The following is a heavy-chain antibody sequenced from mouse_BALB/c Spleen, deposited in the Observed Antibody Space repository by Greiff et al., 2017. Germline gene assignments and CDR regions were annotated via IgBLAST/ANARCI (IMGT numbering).Heavy chain of an antibody. CDR2: ILPGSGST. CDR3: AGGGYGSTSWFAY. D-gene: IGHD1-1*01. CDR1: GYTFSSYW. Sequence: QVQLQQSGAELMKPGASVKISCKATGYTFSSYWIEWVKQRPGHGLEWIGEILPGSGSTNYNEKFKGKATFTADTSSNTAYMQLSSLTSEDSAVYYCAGGGYGSTSWFAYWGQGTLVTVSA. V-gene: IGHV1-9*01. J-gene: IGHJ3*01.